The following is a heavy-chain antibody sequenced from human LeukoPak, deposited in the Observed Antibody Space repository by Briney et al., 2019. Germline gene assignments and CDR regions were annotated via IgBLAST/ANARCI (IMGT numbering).Heavy chain of an antibody. D-gene: IGHD2-8*01. V-gene: IGHV1-46*01. CDR2: INPSGGST. CDR1: GYTFTSYY. Sequence: ASVTVSCKASGYTFTSYYMHWVRQAPGQGLEWMGIINPSGGSTSYAQKFQGRVTMTRDTSTSTVYMELSSLRAEDTAVYYCARDKLDCTNGVCMSNWFDPWGQGTLVTVSS. CDR3: ARDKLDCTNGVCMSNWFDP. J-gene: IGHJ5*02.